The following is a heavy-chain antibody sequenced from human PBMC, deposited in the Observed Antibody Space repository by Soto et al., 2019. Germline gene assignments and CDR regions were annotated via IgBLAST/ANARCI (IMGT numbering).Heavy chain of an antibody. D-gene: IGHD5-12*01. CDR2: IYHSGST. CDR1: SGSISSSNW. Sequence: QVQLQESGPGLVKPSGTLSLTCAVSSGSISSSNWWSWVRQPPGKGLEWIGEIYHSGSTNYNPSLKSRVTLARYRGRAPFAQKPSSVSPPETGVYSCEWGGGDGYVYDYWGQGTLVTVSS. J-gene: IGHJ4*02. CDR3: EWGGGDGYVYDY. V-gene: IGHV4-4*02.